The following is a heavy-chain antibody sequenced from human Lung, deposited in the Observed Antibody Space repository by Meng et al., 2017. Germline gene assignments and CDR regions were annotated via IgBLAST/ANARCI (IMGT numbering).Heavy chain of an antibody. Sequence: QGRLVQSRAEVKNPGPSVKVSCKPSGYNFPDYYIHWVRRAPGQGLEWMGRINPKSGDTHYAQKFQARVTMTGDTSISTAYMELSGLRSDDTAMYYCARDEDISAAGKLFGDYWGQGTLVTVAS. D-gene: IGHD6-25*01. J-gene: IGHJ4*02. CDR2: INPKSGDT. CDR1: GYNFPDYY. CDR3: ARDEDISAAGKLFGDY. V-gene: IGHV1-2*06.